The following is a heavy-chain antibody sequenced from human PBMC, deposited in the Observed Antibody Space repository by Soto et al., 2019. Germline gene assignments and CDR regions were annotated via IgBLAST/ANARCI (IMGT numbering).Heavy chain of an antibody. CDR2: IIPIFGTA. V-gene: IGHV1-69*13. CDR3: ARGGYRSSGSFDY. CDR1: GGTFSSYA. D-gene: IGHD6-13*01. J-gene: IGHJ4*02. Sequence: SVKGSCKASGGTFSSYANSWVRQAPGQGLEWMGGIIPIFGTANYAQKFQGRVTITADESTSTAYMELSSLRSEDTAVYYCARGGYRSSGSFDYGGRGPLVTVPS.